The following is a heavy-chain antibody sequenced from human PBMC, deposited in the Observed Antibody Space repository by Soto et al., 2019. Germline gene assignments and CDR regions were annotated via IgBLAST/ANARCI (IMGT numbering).Heavy chain of an antibody. J-gene: IGHJ6*02. V-gene: IGHV2-5*02. CDR2: IYWDDDK. CDR3: AHSRCGGDCLQSYSSHYYYGMDV. Sequence: QITLKESGPTLVRPTQTLTLTCTFSGFSLSTSGVGVGWIRQPPGKGLEWLALIYWDDDKRYSPSLKSRLTITKDTSKNHVVLTMTNMDPVDTATYYCAHSRCGGDCLQSYSSHYYYGMDVWGQGTTVTVSS. CDR1: GFSLSTSGVG. D-gene: IGHD2-21*02.